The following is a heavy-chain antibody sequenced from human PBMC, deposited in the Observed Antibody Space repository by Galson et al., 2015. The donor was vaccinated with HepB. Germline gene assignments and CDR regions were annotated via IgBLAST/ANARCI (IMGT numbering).Heavy chain of an antibody. D-gene: IGHD2-15*01. CDR3: ARVFCSGSCYGIDY. CDR2: ISSSSSYI. Sequence: SLRLSCAASGFAFSSYSMNWVRQAPGKGLEWVSSISSSSSYIYYADSVKGRFTISRDNAKNSLYLQMNSLRAEDTAVYYCARVFCSGSCYGIDYWGQGTLVTVSS. CDR1: GFAFSSYS. J-gene: IGHJ4*02. V-gene: IGHV3-21*01.